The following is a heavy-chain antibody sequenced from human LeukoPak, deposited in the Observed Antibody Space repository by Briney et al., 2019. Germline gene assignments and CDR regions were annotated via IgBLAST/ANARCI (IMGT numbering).Heavy chain of an antibody. CDR2: ISSSGSTI. V-gene: IGHV3-48*03. Sequence: PGGSLRLSCAASGFTFSSYEMNGVRQAPGKGLEGVSYISSSGSTIYYAASVKGRFTISRDNAKNSLYLQMNSLRAEDTAVYYCARGMVRRHYFDYWGQGTLVTVSS. D-gene: IGHD3-10*01. CDR3: ARGMVRRHYFDY. CDR1: GFTFSSYE. J-gene: IGHJ4*02.